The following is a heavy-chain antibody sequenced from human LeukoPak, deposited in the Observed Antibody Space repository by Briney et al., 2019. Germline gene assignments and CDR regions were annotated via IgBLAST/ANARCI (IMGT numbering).Heavy chain of an antibody. V-gene: IGHV4-39*01. D-gene: IGHD1-26*01. J-gene: IGHJ6*03. Sequence: SETLSLTCTVSGGSISSSSYYWGWIRQPPGKGLEWIGSIYYSGSTYYNPSLKSRVTISVDTSKNQFSLKLSSVTAADTAVYYCARHLRGSGSYPFYYYYMDVWGKGTTVTISS. CDR2: IYYSGST. CDR1: GGSISSSSYY. CDR3: ARHLRGSGSYPFYYYYMDV.